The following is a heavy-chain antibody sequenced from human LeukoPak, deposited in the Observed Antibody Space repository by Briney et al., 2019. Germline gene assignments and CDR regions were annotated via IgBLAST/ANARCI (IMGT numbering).Heavy chain of an antibody. J-gene: IGHJ3*01. Sequence: GGSLRLSCTASGFTFSDYYMSWIRQAPGKGLEWVSYISSSSSYTKYADSVKGRFTISRDNARNSLYLQMNSLRAEDTAVYYCLPLLSRPYVEDGFDVWGQGTMVTVSS. CDR3: LPLLSRPYVEDGFDV. V-gene: IGHV3-11*06. D-gene: IGHD2/OR15-2a*01. CDR2: ISSSSSYT. CDR1: GFTFSDYY.